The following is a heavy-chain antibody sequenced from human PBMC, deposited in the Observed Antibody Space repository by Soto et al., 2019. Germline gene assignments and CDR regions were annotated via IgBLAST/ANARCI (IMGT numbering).Heavy chain of an antibody. CDR3: ARITPYYDSSGYYYGY. J-gene: IGHJ4*02. CDR1: GYSFTSYW. Sequence: GESLKISCKGSGYSFTSYWISWVRQMPGKGLEWMGRIDPSDSYTNYSPSFQGHVTISADKSISTAYLQWSSLKASDTAMYYCARITPYYDSSGYYYGYWGQGTLVTVSS. D-gene: IGHD3-22*01. V-gene: IGHV5-10-1*01. CDR2: IDPSDSYT.